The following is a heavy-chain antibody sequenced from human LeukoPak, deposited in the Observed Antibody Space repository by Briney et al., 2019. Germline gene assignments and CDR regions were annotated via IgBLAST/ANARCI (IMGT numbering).Heavy chain of an antibody. CDR1: GGSISSYY. D-gene: IGHD3-10*01. J-gene: IGHJ4*02. CDR2: IYYSGST. CDR3: ARETYFSSGSYGIYYFDY. Sequence: SETLSLTCTVSGGSISSYYWSWIRQPPGKGLEWIGYIYYSGSTNYNPSLKSRVTISVDTSKKQFSLKLSSVTAADTAVYYCARETYFSSGSYGIYYFDYWGQGTLVTVSS. V-gene: IGHV4-59*01.